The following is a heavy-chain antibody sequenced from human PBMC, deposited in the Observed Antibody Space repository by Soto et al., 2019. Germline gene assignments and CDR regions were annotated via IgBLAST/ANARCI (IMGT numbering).Heavy chain of an antibody. J-gene: IGHJ4*02. CDR1: GGSISSGDYY. Sequence: QVQLQESGPGLVKPSQILSLTCTVSGGSISSGDYYWSWIHQPPGKGLEWIGYIYYSGSTYYNPSLKSRVTISVDTSKNQFSLKLSSVTAADTAVYYCARVTYSSSSSAYFDYWGQGTLVTVSS. CDR3: ARVTYSSSSSAYFDY. V-gene: IGHV4-30-4*01. D-gene: IGHD6-6*01. CDR2: IYYSGST.